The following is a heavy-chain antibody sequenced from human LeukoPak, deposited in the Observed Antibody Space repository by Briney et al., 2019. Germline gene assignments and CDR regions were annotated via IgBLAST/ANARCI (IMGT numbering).Heavy chain of an antibody. CDR1: GGSFSSSSYY. CDR2: IYYSGST. CDR3: ARWQYCSGGSSYPHLDY. V-gene: IGHV4-61*01. D-gene: IGHD2-15*01. Sequence: SETLSLTCTVSGGSFSSSSYYWSWIRQPPGQGLEWIGYIYYSGSTNYNPSLTSRVTISVDSSKNQFSLKLSSVTAADTAVYYCARWQYCSGGSSYPHLDYCGQGTLVTVSS. J-gene: IGHJ4*02.